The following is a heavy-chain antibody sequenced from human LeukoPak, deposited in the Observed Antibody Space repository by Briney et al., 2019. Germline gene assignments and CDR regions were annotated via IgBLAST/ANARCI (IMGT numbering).Heavy chain of an antibody. CDR1: GFTFSSYW. D-gene: IGHD3-10*01. J-gene: IGHJ4*02. CDR2: INTDGNST. CDR3: ARVKDGSGNYRYFDY. V-gene: IGHV3-74*01. Sequence: PGGSLRLSCAASGFTFSSYWMHWVRQAPGKGLVWVSRINTDGNSTNYADSLKGRFTISRDNAKNTLYLQMNNLRAEDTAVYYCARVKDGSGNYRYFDYWGQGILVTVSS.